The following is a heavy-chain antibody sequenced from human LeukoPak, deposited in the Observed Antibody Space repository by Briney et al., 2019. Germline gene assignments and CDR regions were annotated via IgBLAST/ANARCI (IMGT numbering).Heavy chain of an antibody. Sequence: GASVKVSCKASGYTFTSYGISWVRQAPGQGLEWMGWISAYNGNTNYAQKLQGRVTMTTDTSTSTAYMELRSLRSDDTAVYYCARDPPDKSLNYDFWSGYFGVLKSPPLDYWGQGTLVTVSS. V-gene: IGHV1-18*01. CDR2: ISAYNGNT. CDR3: ARDPPDKSLNYDFWSGYFGVLKSPPLDY. D-gene: IGHD3-3*01. J-gene: IGHJ4*02. CDR1: GYTFTSYG.